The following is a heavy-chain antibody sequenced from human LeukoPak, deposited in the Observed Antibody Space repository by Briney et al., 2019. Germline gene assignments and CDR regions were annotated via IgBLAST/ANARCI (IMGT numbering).Heavy chain of an antibody. V-gene: IGHV3-30*02. CDR3: AKTYSYGFDY. J-gene: IGHJ4*02. CDR1: GFTFSGHG. D-gene: IGHD2-15*01. Sequence: GGSLRLSCAASGFTFSGHGMPWVRQAPGKGLEWVAFIRFDGSNRYYADSVKGRFTISRDNSKSTLYLQMNSLGAEDTAVYYCAKTYSYGFDYWGLGSLVTVSS. CDR2: IRFDGSNR.